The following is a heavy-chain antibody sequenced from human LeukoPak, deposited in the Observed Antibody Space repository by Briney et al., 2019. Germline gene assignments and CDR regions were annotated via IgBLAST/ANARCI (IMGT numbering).Heavy chain of an antibody. D-gene: IGHD3-9*01. CDR1: GGPISSSSYY. J-gene: IGHJ4*02. CDR2: IYYSGST. Sequence: SEALSLTCTVSGGPISSSSYYWGWIRQPPGKGLEWIGSIYYSGSTYYNPSLKSRVTISVDTSKNQFSLKLSSVTAADTAVYYCARRRRYDILTGYSSFDYWGQGTLVTVSS. CDR3: ARRRRYDILTGYSSFDY. V-gene: IGHV4-39*01.